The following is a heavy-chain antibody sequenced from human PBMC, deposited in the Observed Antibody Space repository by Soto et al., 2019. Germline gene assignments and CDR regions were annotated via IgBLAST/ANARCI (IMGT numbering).Heavy chain of an antibody. V-gene: IGHV3-11*05. Sequence: QVQLVESGGGLVKPGGSLRLSCAASGFTFSDYYMSWIRQAPGKGLEWVSYISSSSSYTNYADSVKGRFTISRDNXKXYXXLQMNSRRAEDTAVYYCARAGIAVAGTSYYYGMDVWGQGTTVTVSS. CDR3: ARAGIAVAGTSYYYGMDV. CDR1: GFTFSDYY. CDR2: ISSSSSYT. J-gene: IGHJ6*02. D-gene: IGHD6-19*01.